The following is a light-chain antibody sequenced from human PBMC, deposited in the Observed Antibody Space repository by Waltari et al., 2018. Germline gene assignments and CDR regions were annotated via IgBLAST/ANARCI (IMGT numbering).Light chain of an antibody. CDR1: SSDVGRYNF. Sequence: QSALTQPASVSGSPGQSITISCTGSSSDVGRYNFVSWYQQHPGKAPKLMIFDATDRPSGVSDRFSGSKSGNTASLTISGLQPEDEADYYCSSHTTSSTLVFGGGTRVTVL. CDR2: DAT. CDR3: SSHTTSSTLV. J-gene: IGLJ2*01. V-gene: IGLV2-14*03.